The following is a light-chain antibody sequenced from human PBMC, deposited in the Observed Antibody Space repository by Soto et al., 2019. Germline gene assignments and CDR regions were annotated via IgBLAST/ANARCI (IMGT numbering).Light chain of an antibody. CDR1: QTVRNNY. J-gene: IGKJ4*01. V-gene: IGKV3-20*01. CDR3: QQFSSYPLT. CDR2: DAS. Sequence: EFVLTQSPGTLSLSPWERATLSCMASQTVRNNYFAWYQQKPGQPPRLLIYDASSRATGIPDRFSGGGSGTDFPLIISRLEPEDFAVYYRQQFSSYPLTFGGGTKVDIK.